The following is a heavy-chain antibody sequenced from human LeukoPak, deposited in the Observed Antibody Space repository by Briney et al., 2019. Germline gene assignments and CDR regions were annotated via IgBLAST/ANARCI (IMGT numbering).Heavy chain of an antibody. V-gene: IGHV1-8*01. CDR2: MNPNSGNT. CDR1: GYTFTSYD. CDR3: ARKKPGYYDFWSGYSVDFDY. J-gene: IGHJ4*02. Sequence: ASVNVSCKASGYTFTSYDINWVRQATGQGIEWMGWMNPNSGNTGYAQKFQGRVTMTRNTSISTAYMELSSLRSEDTAVYYCARKKPGYYDFWSGYSVDFDYWGQGTLVTVSS. D-gene: IGHD3-3*01.